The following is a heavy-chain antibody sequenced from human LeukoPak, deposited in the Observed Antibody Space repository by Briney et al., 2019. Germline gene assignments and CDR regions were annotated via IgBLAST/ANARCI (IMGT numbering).Heavy chain of an antibody. CDR2: INPNSGGT. CDR3: AREVGQWLVHIDY. Sequence: ASVKVSCKASGYTFTGYYMHWVRQAPGQGLASMGWINPNSGGTNYAQKFQGRVTMTRDTSISTAYMELSRLRSDDTAVYYCAREVGQWLVHIDYWGQGTLVTVSS. CDR1: GYTFTGYY. J-gene: IGHJ4*02. D-gene: IGHD6-19*01. V-gene: IGHV1-2*02.